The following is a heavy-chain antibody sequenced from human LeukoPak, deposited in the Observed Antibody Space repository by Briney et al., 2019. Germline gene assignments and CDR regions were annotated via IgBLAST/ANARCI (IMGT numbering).Heavy chain of an antibody. Sequence: GGSLRLSCAASGFTFSSYCMNWVRQAPGKGLEWLSYISGSSSTIYYADSVKGRFTISRDNAKNSQYLRMNSLRAEDTAVYHCARESLGYCSGSTCYYFYMDFWGKGTTVTVSS. CDR1: GFTFSSYC. V-gene: IGHV3-48*04. CDR2: ISGSSSTI. J-gene: IGHJ6*03. D-gene: IGHD2-15*01. CDR3: ARESLGYCSGSTCYYFYMDF.